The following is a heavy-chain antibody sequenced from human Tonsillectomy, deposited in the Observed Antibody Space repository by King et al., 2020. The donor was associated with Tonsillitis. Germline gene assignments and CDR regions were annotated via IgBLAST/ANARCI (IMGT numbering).Heavy chain of an antibody. Sequence: VQLVESGAEVKKPGESLKISCKGAGYSFTSYWIGWVRHMPGKGLEWWGIIYLGESDTRYSPTFQGQVTISADTSTSTAYLQWSSLQASDTAMYYCARQDGSGRTRDYWGQGTLVTVSS. CDR1: GYSFTSYW. D-gene: IGHD3-10*01. CDR2: IYLGESDT. J-gene: IGHJ4*02. CDR3: ARQDGSGRTRDY. V-gene: IGHV5-51*01.